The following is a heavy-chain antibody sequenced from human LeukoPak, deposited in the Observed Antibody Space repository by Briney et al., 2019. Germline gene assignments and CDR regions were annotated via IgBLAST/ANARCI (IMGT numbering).Heavy chain of an antibody. CDR3: AREEYSSDWYGHDS. J-gene: IGHJ4*02. D-gene: IGHD6-13*01. Sequence: PSETLSLTCTVSGGSISSGSYYWSWIRQPAGKGLEWIGRIYTSGSTNYNPSLKSRVTISVDTSKNQFSLKLSSVTAADTAFYYCAREEYSSDWYGHDSWGQGTLVTVSS. CDR2: IYTSGST. V-gene: IGHV4-61*02. CDR1: GGSISSGSYY.